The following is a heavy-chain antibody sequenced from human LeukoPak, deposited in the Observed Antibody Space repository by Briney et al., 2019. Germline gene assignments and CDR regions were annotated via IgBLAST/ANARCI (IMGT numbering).Heavy chain of an antibody. V-gene: IGHV4-4*07. D-gene: IGHD1-26*01. CDR3: ARWVVGATTEGYYFDY. CDR2: IYTSGSI. J-gene: IGHJ4*02. Sequence: SETLSLTCTVSGGSISSYYWSWIRQPAGKGLEWIGRIYTSGSINYNPSLKSRVTMSVDTSKNQFSLKLSSVTAADTAVYYCARWVVGATTEGYYFDYWGQGTLVTVSS. CDR1: GGSISSYY.